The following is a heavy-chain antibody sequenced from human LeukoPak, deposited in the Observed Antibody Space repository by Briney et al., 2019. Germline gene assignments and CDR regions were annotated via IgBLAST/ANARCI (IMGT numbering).Heavy chain of an antibody. CDR1: GGSISSSSYY. CDR2: IYHSEST. D-gene: IGHD1-26*01. V-gene: IGHV4-39*01. CDR3: ARRGTRSRPYSGMRGRAVDY. J-gene: IGHJ4*02. Sequence: PSETLSLTCTVSGGSISSSSYYWGWIRQPPGKGLEWIGSIYHSESTYYNPSLKSRVTISVDTSKNQFSLKLSSVTAADTAVYYCARRGTRSRPYSGMRGRAVDYWGQGTLVTVSS.